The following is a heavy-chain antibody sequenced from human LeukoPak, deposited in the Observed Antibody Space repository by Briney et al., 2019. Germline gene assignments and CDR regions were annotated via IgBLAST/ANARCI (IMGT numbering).Heavy chain of an antibody. Sequence: GGSLRLSCAASGFPFRNYNMNWVRQAPGKGLEWISSIGHSSNYIYYADSVEGRFTISRDNAKNSLFLQMNSLGGEDTAVYYCASSVAGTELGIDYWGQGTLVTVSS. V-gene: IGHV3-21*06. D-gene: IGHD6-19*01. CDR3: ASSVAGTELGIDY. CDR1: GFPFRNYN. CDR2: IGHSSNYI. J-gene: IGHJ4*02.